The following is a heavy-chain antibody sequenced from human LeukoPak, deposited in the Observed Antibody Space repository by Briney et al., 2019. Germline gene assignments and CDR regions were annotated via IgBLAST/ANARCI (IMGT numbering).Heavy chain of an antibody. CDR1: GGTFSSYA. D-gene: IGHD1/OR15-1a*01. Sequence: SVKVSCKASGGTFSSYAIGWVRQAPGQGLEWMGRIIPILGIANYAQKFQGRVTITADKSTSTAYMELSSLRSEDTAVYYCARDDDADWNIDYWGQGTLVTVSS. CDR2: IIPILGIA. CDR3: ARDDDADWNIDY. J-gene: IGHJ4*02. V-gene: IGHV1-69*04.